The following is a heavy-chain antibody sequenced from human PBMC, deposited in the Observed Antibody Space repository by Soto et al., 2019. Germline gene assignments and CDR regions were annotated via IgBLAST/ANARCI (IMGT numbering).Heavy chain of an antibody. CDR3: ARDGSSSTRTYGMDV. D-gene: IGHD6-6*01. Sequence: GGSLRLSCAASGFTFSRYAMHWVRKAPGKGLEWVAVISYDGSNKYYADSVKGRFTISRDNSKNTLYPQMNSLRAEDTAVYYCARDGSSSTRTYGMDVWGQGTTVTVSS. CDR1: GFTFSRYA. V-gene: IGHV3-30-3*01. CDR2: ISYDGSNK. J-gene: IGHJ6*02.